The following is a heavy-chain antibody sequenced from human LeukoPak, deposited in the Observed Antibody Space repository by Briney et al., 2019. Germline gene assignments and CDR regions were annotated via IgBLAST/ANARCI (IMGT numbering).Heavy chain of an antibody. CDR3: APDHSSIL. Sequence: ASVKVSCKASGYTFTDPYMHWVRQAPGQGLEWMGWIDPNSGGTRYAQKFQGRVTMTRDTSISTANMELSRLTSDDTAVYYCAPDHSSILWGQGTLVSVSS. CDR1: GYTFTDPY. V-gene: IGHV1-2*02. J-gene: IGHJ4*02. D-gene: IGHD1-14*01. CDR2: IDPNSGGT.